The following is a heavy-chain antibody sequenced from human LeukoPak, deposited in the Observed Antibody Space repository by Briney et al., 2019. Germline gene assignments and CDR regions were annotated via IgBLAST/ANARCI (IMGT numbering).Heavy chain of an antibody. D-gene: IGHD1-26*01. J-gene: IGHJ4*02. CDR3: ARAGPTTD. CDR2: IDPYSGNK. CDR1: GYTFTTSS. Sequence: ASVRVSCKASGYTFTTSSITWVRQAPGQGLEWMGWIDPYSGNKNYAQKLQGRVTLTTDTSTSTAYMELRSLRSVDTAVYYCARAGPTTDWGQGTLVTVSS. V-gene: IGHV1-18*01.